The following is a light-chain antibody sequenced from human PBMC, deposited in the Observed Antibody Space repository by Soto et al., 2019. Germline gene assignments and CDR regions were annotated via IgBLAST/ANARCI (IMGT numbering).Light chain of an antibody. Sequence: EIVLTQSPGTLSLSPGERATLSSRASQSVSSSYLAWYQQKPGQAPRLLIYGASSRATGIPDRFSGSGSGTDLTLTISRLEPEDFAVYYCQQYGSSPRTFGQGTKVEIK. J-gene: IGKJ1*01. CDR3: QQYGSSPRT. CDR2: GAS. V-gene: IGKV3-20*01. CDR1: QSVSSSY.